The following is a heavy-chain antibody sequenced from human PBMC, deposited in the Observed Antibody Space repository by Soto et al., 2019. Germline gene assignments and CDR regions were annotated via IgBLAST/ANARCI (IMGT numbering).Heavy chain of an antibody. Sequence: GESLKISCAASGFTFSGSAMHWVRQASGKGLEWVGRIRSKANSYATAYAASVKGRFTISRDDSKNTAYLQMNSLKTEDTAVYYCTTIGGGRGEDDAFDIWGQGTMVTVSS. CDR3: TTIGGGRGEDDAFDI. CDR1: GFTFSGSA. D-gene: IGHD3-10*01. J-gene: IGHJ3*02. CDR2: IRSKANSYAT. V-gene: IGHV3-73*01.